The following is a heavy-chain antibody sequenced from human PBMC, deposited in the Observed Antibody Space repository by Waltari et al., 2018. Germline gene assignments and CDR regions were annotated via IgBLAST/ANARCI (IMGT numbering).Heavy chain of an antibody. CDR3: ARSDWLDP. V-gene: IGHV3-74*01. CDR2: SKFGGSST. Sequence: EVQLVESGGALVRPGGSLRLSCAASGFSLTSNWMHSVLQAPGKGPVLVSRSKFGGSSTSYANSVKGRFTITRDTAKKTLYLQMNGLRFEDRAVYYCARSDWLDPWGQGTLVTVSS. J-gene: IGHJ5*02. CDR1: GFSLTSNW.